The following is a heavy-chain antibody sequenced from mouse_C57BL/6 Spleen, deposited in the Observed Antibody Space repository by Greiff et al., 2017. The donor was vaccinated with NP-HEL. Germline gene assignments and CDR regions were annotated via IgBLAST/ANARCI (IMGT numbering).Heavy chain of an antibody. D-gene: IGHD3-2*02. CDR2: INPSTGGT. Sequence: VQLKESGPELVKPGASVKISCKASGYSFTGYYMNWVKQSPEKSLEWIGEINPSTGGTTYNQKFKAQAPLPVDKSSRTSYMQLQSLTSEDSAVYYCARCSGHGAMDYWGQGTSVTVSS. V-gene: IGHV1-42*01. J-gene: IGHJ4*01. CDR3: ARCSGHGAMDY. CDR1: GYSFTGYY.